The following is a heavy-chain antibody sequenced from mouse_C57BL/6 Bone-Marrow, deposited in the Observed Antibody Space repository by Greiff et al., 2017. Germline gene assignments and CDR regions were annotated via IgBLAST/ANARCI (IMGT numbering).Heavy chain of an antibody. CDR1: GYTFTSYG. V-gene: IGHV1-81*01. CDR2: IYPRSGNT. J-gene: IGHJ3*01. D-gene: IGHD3-2*02. Sequence: QVQLQQSGAELARPGASVKLSCKASGYTFTSYGISWVKQRTRQGLEWIGEIYPRSGNTYYNEKFKGKATLTADKSSSTAYMELRSLTSEDSAVYCCARETAQARAWFAYWGQGTLVTVSA. CDR3: ARETAQARAWFAY.